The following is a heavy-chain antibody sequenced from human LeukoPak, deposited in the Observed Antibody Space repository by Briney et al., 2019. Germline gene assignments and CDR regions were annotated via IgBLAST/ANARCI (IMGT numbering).Heavy chain of an antibody. V-gene: IGHV3-73*01. D-gene: IGHD3-22*01. CDR3: TLIIYYYDSSGYYTRGEYFDY. CDR1: GLTFSGSA. Sequence: GGSLRLSCAASGLTFSGSAIHWVRQAPGKGLEWIGRIRSKPNSHATAYAASVKGRFTISRDDSKNTTYLQMNSLKTEDTAVYYCTLIIYYYDSSGYYTRGEYFDYWGQGTLVTVSS. J-gene: IGHJ4*02. CDR2: IRSKPNSHAT.